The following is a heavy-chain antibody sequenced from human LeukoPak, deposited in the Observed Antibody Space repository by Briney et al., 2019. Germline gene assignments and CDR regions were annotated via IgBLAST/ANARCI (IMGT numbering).Heavy chain of an antibody. CDR2: MNPNSGNT. CDR3: ARGVVYYYDSSGYPLDY. J-gene: IGHJ4*02. Sequence: ASVKVSFKASGYPFTSYDINWVRPATGQGLEWMGWMNPNSGNTGYSQKFPGRVTMTRNTSISTAYMELSSLRSEDTAVYYCARGVVYYYDSSGYPLDYWGQGTLVTVSS. D-gene: IGHD3-22*01. V-gene: IGHV1-8*01. CDR1: GYPFTSYD.